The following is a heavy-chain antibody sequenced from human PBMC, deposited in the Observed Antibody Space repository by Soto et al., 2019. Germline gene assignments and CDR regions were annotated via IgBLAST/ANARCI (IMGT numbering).Heavy chain of an antibody. CDR2: MNPNSGNT. CDR1: GYTFTSHD. J-gene: IGHJ4*02. V-gene: IGHV1-8*01. CDR3: SGGRADYFDY. Sequence: QVQLVQSGAEVKKPGASVKVSCKASGYTFTSHDINWVRQATGQGLAWMGWMNPNSGNTGYAQKFQGRVTMTRNTSILTAYMALSRLISEGTAVYYCSGGRADYFDYWGQGTLVTVSS.